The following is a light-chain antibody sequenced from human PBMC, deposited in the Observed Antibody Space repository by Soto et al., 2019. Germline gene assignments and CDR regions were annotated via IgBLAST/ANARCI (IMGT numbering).Light chain of an antibody. CDR3: QQYNNWWT. CDR1: QSVSSS. Sequence: EIVMTQSPVTLSVSPEERATLSCRASQSVSSSLAWYQQKPGQAPRLLIYAASTRATGIPARFSGSGSGTEFTLTISSLQSEDFAVYYCQQYNNWWTFGQGTKVEIK. V-gene: IGKV3-15*01. J-gene: IGKJ1*01. CDR2: AAS.